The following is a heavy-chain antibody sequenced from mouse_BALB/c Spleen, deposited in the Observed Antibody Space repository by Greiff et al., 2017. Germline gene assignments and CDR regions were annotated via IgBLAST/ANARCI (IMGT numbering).Heavy chain of an antibody. Sequence: EVQGVESGGGLVKPGGSLKLSCAASGFTFSSYAMSWVRQTPEKRLEWVASISSGGSTYYPDSVKGRFTISRDNARNILYLQMSSLRSEDTAMYYCARGRGDGYFLDYWGQGTTLTVSS. CDR1: GFTFSSYA. J-gene: IGHJ2*01. V-gene: IGHV5-6-5*01. D-gene: IGHD2-3*01. CDR2: ISSGGST. CDR3: ARGRGDGYFLDY.